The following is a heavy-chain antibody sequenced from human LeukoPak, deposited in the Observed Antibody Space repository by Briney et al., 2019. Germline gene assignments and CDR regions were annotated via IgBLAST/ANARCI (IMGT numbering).Heavy chain of an antibody. CDR3: ARDRHWSYGKFRLFDL. CDR2: IYYSGST. V-gene: IGHV4-59*01. J-gene: IGHJ2*01. Sequence: PSETLSLTCTVSGGSISSYYWSWIRQPPGKGLEWIGYIYYSGSTNYKPSLKSRVTISVDTSKNQFSLKLSSVTAADTAVYYCARDRHWSYGKFRLFDLWGRGTLVTVSS. CDR1: GGSISSYY. D-gene: IGHD5-18*01.